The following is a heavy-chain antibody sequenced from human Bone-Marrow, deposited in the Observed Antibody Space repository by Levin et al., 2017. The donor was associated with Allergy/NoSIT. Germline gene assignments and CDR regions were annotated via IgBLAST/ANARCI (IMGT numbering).Heavy chain of an antibody. CDR2: ISYDGSNK. V-gene: IGHV3-30*18. CDR3: AKDSEYCSGGSCYYHDAFDI. Sequence: GGSLRLSCAASGFTFSSYGMHWVRQAPGKGLEWVAVISYDGSNKYYADSVKGRFTISRDNSKNTLYLQMNSLRAEDTAVYYCAKDSEYCSGGSCYYHDAFDIWGQGTMVTVSS. J-gene: IGHJ3*02. D-gene: IGHD2-15*01. CDR1: GFTFSSYG.